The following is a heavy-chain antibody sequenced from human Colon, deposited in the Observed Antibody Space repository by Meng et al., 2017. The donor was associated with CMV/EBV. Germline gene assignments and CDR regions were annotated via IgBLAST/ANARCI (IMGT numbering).Heavy chain of an antibody. V-gene: IGHV3-11*04. CDR1: GFTFSDYY. CDR2: ISSSGSTI. D-gene: IGHD3-10*01. J-gene: IGHJ6*02. CDR3: ARSYYYGLDV. Sequence: GGSLRLSCAASGFTFSDYYMSWIRQAPGKGLEWVSYISSSGSTIYYADSVKGRFTISRDNAKNSLSLLMNSLRPEDTAVYYCARSYYYGLDVWGQGTTVTVSS.